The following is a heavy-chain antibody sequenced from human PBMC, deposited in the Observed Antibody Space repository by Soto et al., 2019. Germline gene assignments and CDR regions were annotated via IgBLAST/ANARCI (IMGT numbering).Heavy chain of an antibody. V-gene: IGHV5-51*01. CDR2: IYPGDSDT. CDR1: GYSFTSYW. D-gene: IGHD6-13*01. CDR3: ARASSSSWYEYYYYYYGMDV. J-gene: IGHJ6*02. Sequence: GESLKISCKGSGYSFTSYWIGWVRQMPGKGLEWMGIIYPGDSDTRYSPSFQGQVTISADKSISTAYLQWSSLKASDTAMYYCARASSSSWYEYYYYYYGMDVWGQGTRVTVSS.